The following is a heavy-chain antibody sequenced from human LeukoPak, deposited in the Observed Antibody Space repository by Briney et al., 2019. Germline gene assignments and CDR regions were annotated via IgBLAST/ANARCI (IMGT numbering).Heavy chain of an antibody. Sequence: GGSLRLSCAASGFTFSSYAMSWVRQAPGKGLEWVSVISGSGGSTYYADSVKGRFTISRDNSRSTLFLQMNSLRSEDTAVYYCATGGTSFTKYYYYYMDVWGKGTTVTVSS. D-gene: IGHD1-1*01. J-gene: IGHJ6*03. CDR3: ATGGTSFTKYYYYYMDV. CDR2: ISGSGGST. V-gene: IGHV3-23*01. CDR1: GFTFSSYA.